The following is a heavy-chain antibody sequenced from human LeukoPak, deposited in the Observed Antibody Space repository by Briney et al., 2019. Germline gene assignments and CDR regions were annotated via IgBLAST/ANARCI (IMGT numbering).Heavy chain of an antibody. Sequence: SVKVSCKASGYTFTSYGISWVRQAPGQGLEWMGRIIPILGIANYAQKFQGRVTITADKSTSTAYMELSSLRSEDTAVYYCAREDDCSSTSCYRSAFDIWGQGTMVTVSS. J-gene: IGHJ3*02. CDR3: AREDDCSSTSCYRSAFDI. CDR1: GYTFTSYG. CDR2: IIPILGIA. V-gene: IGHV1-69*04. D-gene: IGHD2-2*02.